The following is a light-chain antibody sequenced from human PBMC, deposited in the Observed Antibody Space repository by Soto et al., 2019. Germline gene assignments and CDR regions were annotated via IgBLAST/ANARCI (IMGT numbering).Light chain of an antibody. V-gene: IGKV3D-20*01. CDR1: QIVSSNY. J-gene: IGKJ4*01. Sequence: EVVLTQSPASLSLSPGERATLSCGASQIVSSNYLAWYQQKPGLAPRLLIYDASPRATGVPDRFRGSGSGTDFTLTINRLEPEDSAVYYCQQYGDSPRGTFGGGTKVEIK. CDR2: DAS. CDR3: QQYGDSPRGT.